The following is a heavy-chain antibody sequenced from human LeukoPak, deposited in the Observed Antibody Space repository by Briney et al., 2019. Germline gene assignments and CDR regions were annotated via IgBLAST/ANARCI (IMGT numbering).Heavy chain of an antibody. CDR3: ARHRRGTMVRGVINWFDP. D-gene: IGHD3-10*01. Sequence: SETLSLTCAVYGGSFSGYYWSWIRQPPGKGLEWIGEINHSGSTNYNPSLKSRVTISVDTSKNQFSLKLSSVTAADTAVYYCARHRRGTMVRGVINWFDPWGQGTLVTVSS. V-gene: IGHV4-34*01. CDR1: GGSFSGYY. J-gene: IGHJ5*02. CDR2: INHSGST.